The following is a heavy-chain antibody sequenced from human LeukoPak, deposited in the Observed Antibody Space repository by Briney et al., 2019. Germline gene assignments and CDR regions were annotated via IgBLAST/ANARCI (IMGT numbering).Heavy chain of an antibody. CDR1: GFTFSSYG. CDR3: AKDPQAAAVAGPDY. J-gene: IGHJ4*02. Sequence: GGSLRLSCAASGFTFSSYGMHWVRQAPGKGLEWVAVISYDGSNKYYADSVKGRFTISRDNSKNTLYLQMNSLRAEDSAVYYCAKDPQAAAVAGPDYWGQGTLVTVSS. V-gene: IGHV3-30*18. CDR2: ISYDGSNK. D-gene: IGHD6-19*01.